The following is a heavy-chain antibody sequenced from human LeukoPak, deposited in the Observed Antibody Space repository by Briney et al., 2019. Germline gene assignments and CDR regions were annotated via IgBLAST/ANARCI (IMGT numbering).Heavy chain of an antibody. J-gene: IGHJ4*02. D-gene: IGHD6-19*01. CDR3: ASGGSGYVDY. CDR2: ISRNGGNT. CDR1: GFTLSSYS. V-gene: IGHV3-64*01. Sequence: GGSLRLSCAASGFTLSSYSMHWVRQAPGKGLQFVSAISRNGGNTYYANSVKGRFTISRDISKNTLYLQMGSLRPEDMAVYYCASGGSGYVDYWGQGTLVTVSS.